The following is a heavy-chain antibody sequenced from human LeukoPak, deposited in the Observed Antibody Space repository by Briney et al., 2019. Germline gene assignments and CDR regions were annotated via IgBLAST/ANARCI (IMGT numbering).Heavy chain of an antibody. Sequence: SETLSLTCTVSGGSISSYYWSWIRQPAGRGLEWIGRIYTSGSTNYNPSLKSRVTMSVDTSKNQFSLKLSSVTAADTAVYYCARQKGIAAAGYYFDYWGQGTLVTVSS. CDR2: IYTSGST. J-gene: IGHJ4*02. D-gene: IGHD6-13*01. CDR1: GGSISSYY. CDR3: ARQKGIAAAGYYFDY. V-gene: IGHV4-4*07.